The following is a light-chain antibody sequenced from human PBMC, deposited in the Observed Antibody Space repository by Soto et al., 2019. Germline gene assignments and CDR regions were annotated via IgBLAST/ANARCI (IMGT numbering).Light chain of an antibody. Sequence: QSALTQPRSVSGSPGQSVTISCTGTSSDFGGYKYVSWYQQRPGKAPKLMIYDVSERPSGVPDRFSGSKSGNTASLIISGLQAEDEADYYCCSYAGSYTYVFGTGTKVTVL. CDR3: CSYAGSYTYV. CDR2: DVS. CDR1: SSDFGGYKY. J-gene: IGLJ1*01. V-gene: IGLV2-11*01.